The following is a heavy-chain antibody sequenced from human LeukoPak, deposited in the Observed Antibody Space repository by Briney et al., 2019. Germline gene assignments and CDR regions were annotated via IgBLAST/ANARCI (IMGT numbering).Heavy chain of an antibody. V-gene: IGHV7-4-1*02. Sequence: ASVKVSCKASGYTFTSYGISWVRQAPGQGLEWMGWINTNTGNPTYAQGFTGRFVFSLDTSVSTAYLQISSLKAEDTAVYYCARALHHGLLHFPYGMDVWGQGTTVTVSS. CDR1: GYTFTSYG. CDR2: INTNTGNP. J-gene: IGHJ6*02. CDR3: ARALHHGLLHFPYGMDV. D-gene: IGHD1-14*01.